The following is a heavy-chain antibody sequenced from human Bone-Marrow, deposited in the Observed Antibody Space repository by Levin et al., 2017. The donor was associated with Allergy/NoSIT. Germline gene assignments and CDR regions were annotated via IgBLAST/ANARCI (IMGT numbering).Heavy chain of an antibody. CDR1: GFTFSSYG. CDR2: IWYDGSNK. Sequence: SCAASGFTFSSYGMHWVRQAPGKGLEWVAVIWYDGSNKYYADSVKGRFTISRDNSKNTLYLQMNSLRAEDTAVYYCARDSGVVVVAAFDYWGQGTLVTVSS. CDR3: ARDSGVVVVAAFDY. D-gene: IGHD2-15*01. J-gene: IGHJ4*02. V-gene: IGHV3-33*01.